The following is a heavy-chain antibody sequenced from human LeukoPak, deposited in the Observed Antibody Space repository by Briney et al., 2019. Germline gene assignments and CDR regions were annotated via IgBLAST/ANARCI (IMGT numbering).Heavy chain of an antibody. CDR1: GGSISSYC. D-gene: IGHD6-19*01. CDR2: IYTSGST. CDR3: AREKQWLGIDY. J-gene: IGHJ4*02. Sequence: SETLSLTCTVSGGSISSYCWSWVRQPAGQGLEWIGRIYTSGSTNYNPSLKSRVTMSVDTSKNQFSLKLSSVTAADTAVYYCAREKQWLGIDYWGQGTLVTVSS. V-gene: IGHV4-4*07.